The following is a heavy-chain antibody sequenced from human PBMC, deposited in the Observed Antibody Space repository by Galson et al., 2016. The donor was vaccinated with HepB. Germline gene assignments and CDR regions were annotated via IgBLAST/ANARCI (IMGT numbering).Heavy chain of an antibody. CDR1: GFTFSSYG. Sequence: SLRPSCAASGFTFSSYGMHWVRQAPGKGLEWVAVISYDGSDKYYADSVKGRFTISRDNSKNTLYLQMNSLRPEDTAVYYCAKDRRYYDSSGYFWEGYYYDGMDVWGQGTTVTVSS. J-gene: IGHJ6*02. CDR3: AKDRRYYDSSGYFWEGYYYDGMDV. V-gene: IGHV3-30*18. D-gene: IGHD3-22*01. CDR2: ISYDGSDK.